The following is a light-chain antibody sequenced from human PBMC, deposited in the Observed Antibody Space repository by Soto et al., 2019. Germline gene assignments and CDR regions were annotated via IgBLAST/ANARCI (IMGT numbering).Light chain of an antibody. V-gene: IGKV3-15*01. J-gene: IGKJ2*01. Sequence: EIVMTQSPATLSVSPGDRATLSCRASQSVSSNLAWYQQKPGQAPRLLIYGASTRATSSPARFSGSGSGTELTLTISSLQYEDFAVSDCQQYNNWPPYTFGQGTKLEIK. CDR3: QQYNNWPPYT. CDR2: GAS. CDR1: QSVSSN.